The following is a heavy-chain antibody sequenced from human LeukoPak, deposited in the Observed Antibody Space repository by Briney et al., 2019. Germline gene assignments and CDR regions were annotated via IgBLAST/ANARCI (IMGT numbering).Heavy chain of an antibody. CDR1: GYSFTSYW. V-gene: IGHV5-51*01. D-gene: IGHD2-2*01. J-gene: IGHJ5*02. CDR3: ARGSQYCSSTSCYVWFDP. CDR2: IYPGDSDT. Sequence: GESLKISCKGSGYSFTSYWIGWVRRMPGKGLEWMGIIYPGDSDTRYSPSFQGQVTISADKSISTAYLQWSSLKASDTAMYYCARGSQYCSSTSCYVWFDPWGQGTLVTVSS.